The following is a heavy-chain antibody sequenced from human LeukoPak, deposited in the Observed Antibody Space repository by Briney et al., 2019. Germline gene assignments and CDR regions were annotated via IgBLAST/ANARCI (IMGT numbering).Heavy chain of an antibody. CDR3: ASRNCNSPICYRGLLDY. V-gene: IGHV3-23*01. CDR2: IGGSGDDT. CDR1: GFIFNNFA. Sequence: PGGSLRLSCAASGFIFNNFAMLWVRQAPGRGLEWVSAIGGSGDDTFYANSVKGRFTISRDNSKSTLYLQMNSLRAEDTAVYYCASRNCNSPICYRGLLDYWGQGTLVTVSS. J-gene: IGHJ4*02. D-gene: IGHD2-2*01.